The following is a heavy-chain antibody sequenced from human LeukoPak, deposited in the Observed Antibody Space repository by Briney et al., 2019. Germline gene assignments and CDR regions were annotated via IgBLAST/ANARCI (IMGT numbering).Heavy chain of an antibody. D-gene: IGHD3-3*01. CDR2: IYHSGST. CDR1: GYSISSGYY. J-gene: IGHJ4*02. CDR3: ARPGYDFWSGYYFDY. Sequence: SETLSLTCTVSGYSISSGYYWGWIRQPPGKGLEWIGSIYHSGSTYYNPSLKSRVTISVDTSKNQFSLKLSSVTAADTAVYYCARPGYDFWSGYYFDYWGQGTLVTVPS. V-gene: IGHV4-38-2*02.